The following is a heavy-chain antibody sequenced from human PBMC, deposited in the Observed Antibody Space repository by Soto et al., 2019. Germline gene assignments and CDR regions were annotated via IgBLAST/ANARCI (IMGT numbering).Heavy chain of an antibody. CDR3: ARDPLYYDSSGYPFGAFYFDY. CDR1: GGTFSSYA. J-gene: IGHJ4*02. CDR2: IIPIFGTA. D-gene: IGHD3-22*01. V-gene: IGHV1-69*13. Sequence: SVKVSCKASGGTFSSYAISWVRQAPGQGLEWTGGIIPIFGTANYAQKFQGRVTITADESTSTAYMELSSLRSEDTAVYYCARDPLYYDSSGYPFGAFYFDYWGQGTLVTVS.